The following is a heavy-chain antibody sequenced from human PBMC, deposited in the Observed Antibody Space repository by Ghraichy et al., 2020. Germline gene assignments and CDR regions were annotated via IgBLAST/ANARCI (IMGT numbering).Heavy chain of an antibody. Sequence: GGSLRLSCAASGFTFRTYGFHWVRQAPGKGLEWVAVIWYDGSKTYYADSVKGRFTISRDDSKSMVYLQVDSLRAEDTAVYYCARDIAVGAFDLWGQGTMVAVSS. CDR3: ARDIAVGAFDL. CDR1: GFTFRTYG. V-gene: IGHV3-33*01. J-gene: IGHJ3*01. D-gene: IGHD6-19*01. CDR2: IWYDGSKT.